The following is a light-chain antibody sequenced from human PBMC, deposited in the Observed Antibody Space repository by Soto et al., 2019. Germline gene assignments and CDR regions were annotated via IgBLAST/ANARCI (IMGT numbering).Light chain of an antibody. V-gene: IGKV1-9*01. J-gene: IGKJ4*01. CDR2: GGS. CDR1: QGVSSS. Sequence: DIQLTQSPSFLSASVGDRVTITCRASQGVSSSLAWFQQKPGTAPQLLIYGGSALQSGVPSRFSGSGSGTNFTLTISSLQPEDSAASYCQQLNSYPLTFGGGTKVEIK. CDR3: QQLNSYPLT.